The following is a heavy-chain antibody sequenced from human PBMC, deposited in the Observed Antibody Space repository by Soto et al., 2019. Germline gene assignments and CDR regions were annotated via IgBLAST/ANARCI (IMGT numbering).Heavy chain of an antibody. J-gene: IGHJ4*02. V-gene: IGHV3-23*01. D-gene: IGHD3-16*01. CDR1: GFTFSSYA. CDR2: ISGSGGST. CDR3: AKGRGMRPRFDY. Sequence: EVQLLESGGVLVQPGGSLRLSCAASGFTFSSYAMSWVRQAPGKGLEWVSAISGSGGSTYYADSVKGRFTISRDNSKNTLYLQMNSLRAEDTAVYYCAKGRGMRPRFDYWGQGTLVTVSS.